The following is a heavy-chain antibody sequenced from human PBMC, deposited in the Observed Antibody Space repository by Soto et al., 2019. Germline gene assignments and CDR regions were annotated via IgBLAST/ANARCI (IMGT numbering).Heavy chain of an antibody. J-gene: IGHJ6*02. CDR3: ARLGCSSTSCYGSYYYGMDV. D-gene: IGHD2-2*01. V-gene: IGHV5-51*01. Sequence: LKISCKGSGYSFTSYWIGWVRQMPGKGLEWMGIIYPGDSDTRYSPSFQGQVTISADKSISTAYLQWSSLKASDTAMYYCARLGCSSTSCYGSYYYGMDVWGQGTTVTVSS. CDR2: IYPGDSDT. CDR1: GYSFTSYW.